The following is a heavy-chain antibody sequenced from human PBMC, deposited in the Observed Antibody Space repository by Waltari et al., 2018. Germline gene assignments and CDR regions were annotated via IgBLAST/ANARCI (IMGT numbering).Heavy chain of an antibody. J-gene: IGHJ4*02. Sequence: QVQLQESGPGLVKSSETLSLTCDVSGYAVNSGFYWGWIRQAPGKGLEWVATIYHDGTTFYTPSLKSRLSVSMDTSKNQISLTLKSVTAADTALYYCSRQVLGYCTSAACRRLESWGQGTLVTVSS. D-gene: IGHD2-2*03. CDR3: SRQVLGYCTSAACRRLES. V-gene: IGHV4-38-2*01. CDR1: GYAVNSGFY. CDR2: IYHDGTT.